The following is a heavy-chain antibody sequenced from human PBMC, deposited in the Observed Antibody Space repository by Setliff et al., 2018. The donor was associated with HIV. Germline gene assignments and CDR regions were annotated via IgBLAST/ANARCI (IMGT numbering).Heavy chain of an antibody. D-gene: IGHD6-19*01. Sequence: KTSETLSLTCAVSGGSFSAYCWTWIRQSPHKGLEWVGEIDHTGSAYYNPSLTSRVTISVDTSKNRFSLELSSVTAADTALYYCARGPRVSAAVVETPSAYWGQGTRVTVSS. V-gene: IGHV4-34*01. J-gene: IGHJ4*02. CDR1: GGSFSAYC. CDR2: IDHTGSA. CDR3: ARGPRVSAAVVETPSAY.